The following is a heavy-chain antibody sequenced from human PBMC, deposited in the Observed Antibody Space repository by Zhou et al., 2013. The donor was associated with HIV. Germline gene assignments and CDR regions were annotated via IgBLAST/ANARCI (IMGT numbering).Heavy chain of an antibody. CDR3: ASGITIFGVVPNPMGY. CDR2: IIPILGIA. CDR1: GGTFSSYA. V-gene: IGHV1-69*04. D-gene: IGHD3-3*01. Sequence: QVQLVQSGAEVKKPGSSVKVSCKASGGTFSSYAISWVRQAPGQGLEWMGRIIPILGIANYAQKFQGRVTITADKSTSTAYMELSSLRSEDTAVYYCASGITIFGVVPNPMGYWGQGTLVTVSS. J-gene: IGHJ4*02.